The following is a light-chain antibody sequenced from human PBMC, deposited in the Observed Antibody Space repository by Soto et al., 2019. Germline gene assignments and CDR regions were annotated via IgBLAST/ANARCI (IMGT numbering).Light chain of an antibody. V-gene: IGKV3-20*01. J-gene: IGKJ4*01. CDR1: QIVSTNY. Sequence: EIVFTHPPVTLSLSQVERATLSSRASQIVSTNYLAWYQQKPGQAPRLLIYGASSRATGIPDRFSGSGSGTDFTLTISRLEPEDFAVYYCQQFSSYPLTCGGGTKVDIK. CDR3: QQFSSYPLT. CDR2: GAS.